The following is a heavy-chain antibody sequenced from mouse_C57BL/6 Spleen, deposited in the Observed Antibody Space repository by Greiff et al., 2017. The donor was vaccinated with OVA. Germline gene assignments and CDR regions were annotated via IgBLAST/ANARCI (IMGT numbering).Heavy chain of an antibody. CDR2: INPNNGGT. CDR1: GYTFTDYY. D-gene: IGHD1-1*01. CDR3: ARPPITTVVATEYFDV. Sequence: VQLQQSGPELVKPGASVKISCKASGYTFTDYYMNWVKQSHGKSLEWIGDINPNNGGTSYNQKFKGKATLTVDKSSSTAYMELRSLTSEDSAVYYCARPPITTVVATEYFDVWGTGTTVTVSS. V-gene: IGHV1-26*01. J-gene: IGHJ1*03.